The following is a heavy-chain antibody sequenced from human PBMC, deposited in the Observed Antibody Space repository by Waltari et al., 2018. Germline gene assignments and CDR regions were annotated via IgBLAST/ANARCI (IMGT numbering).Heavy chain of an antibody. CDR3: ARDRGRGLYLDT. V-gene: IGHV4-4*02. J-gene: IGHJ4*02. CDR2: VLGSGRT. D-gene: IGHD2-15*01. Sequence: QSQFQESGLCLVNPSWPLCVTRAAAGYCMSDHWWSWVRHSPGKGLEWIGQVLGSGRTNYNPSFASRVTISLDTSTYQFARKMTSATAADTALYYCARDRGRGLYLDTWGQGILVTVSP. CDR1: GYCMSDHW.